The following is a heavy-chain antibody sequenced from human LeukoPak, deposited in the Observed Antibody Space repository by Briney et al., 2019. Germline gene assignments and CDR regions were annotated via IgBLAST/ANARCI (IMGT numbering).Heavy chain of an antibody. CDR3: ARRYGDYGYGWFDP. J-gene: IGHJ5*02. CDR2: IYTSGST. V-gene: IGHV4-61*02. Sequence: SQTLSLTCTVSGGSISSASYYWSWIRQPAGKGLEWIGRIYTSGSTNYNPSLKSRVTISIDTSKNQFSLKLSSVTAADTAVYYCARRYGDYGYGWFDPWGQGTLVTVST. D-gene: IGHD4-17*01. CDR1: GGSISSASYY.